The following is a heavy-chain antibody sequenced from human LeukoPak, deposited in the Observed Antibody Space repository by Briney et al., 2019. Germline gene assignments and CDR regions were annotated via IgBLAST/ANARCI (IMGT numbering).Heavy chain of an antibody. D-gene: IGHD1-26*01. Sequence: PGGSLRLSCVASGFTFSSYEMNWVRQAPGKGLEWVSYISSSGSTIYYADSVKGRFTISRDNAKNSLYLQMNSLRAEDTAVYYCARLGRVGATLDYWGQGTLVTVSS. CDR1: GFTFSSYE. J-gene: IGHJ4*02. CDR3: ARLGRVGATLDY. V-gene: IGHV3-48*03. CDR2: ISSSGSTI.